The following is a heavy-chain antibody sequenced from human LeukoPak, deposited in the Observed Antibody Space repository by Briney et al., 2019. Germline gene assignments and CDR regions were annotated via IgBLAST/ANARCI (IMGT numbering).Heavy chain of an antibody. Sequence: PSETLSLTCTVSGGSISSYYWSWIRQPPGKGLEWIGYIYYSGSTNYNPSLKSRVTISVDTSKNQFSLKLSSVTAADTAVYYCAKGRFTSSTFDSWGQGTLVTVSS. CDR1: GGSISSYY. V-gene: IGHV4-59*08. CDR3: AKGRFTSSTFDS. J-gene: IGHJ4*02. CDR2: IYYSGST. D-gene: IGHD2-2*01.